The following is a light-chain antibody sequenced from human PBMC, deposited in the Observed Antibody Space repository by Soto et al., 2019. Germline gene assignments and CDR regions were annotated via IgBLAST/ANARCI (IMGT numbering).Light chain of an antibody. J-gene: IGLJ1*01. CDR3: SSYAGSSNDV. CDR1: SSDIGDYDY. V-gene: IGLV2-8*01. Sequence: QSVLTQPPSASGSPGQSVTISCTGTSSDIGDYDYVSWYQHHPGKAPKLMIFEVGQRPSGVPDRFSGSKSGNTASLTVSGLQTEDEADYYCSSYAGSSNDVFGTGTKLTVL. CDR2: EVG.